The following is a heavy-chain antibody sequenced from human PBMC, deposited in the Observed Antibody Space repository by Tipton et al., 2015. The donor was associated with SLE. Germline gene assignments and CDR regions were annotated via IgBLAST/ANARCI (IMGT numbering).Heavy chain of an antibody. CDR1: GYTFTSYH. CDR3: AREEASCGGDCYPDY. CDR2: MNPNSGNT. J-gene: IGHJ4*02. Sequence: QSGPEVKKPGASVKVSCKASGYTFTSYHITWVRQASGQGLEWMGWMNPNSGNTGYAQKFQGRVTMTRDTSINTVYMEVSSLTSDDTALYYCAREEASCGGDCYPDYWGQGTLVTVSS. D-gene: IGHD2-21*01. V-gene: IGHV1-8*01.